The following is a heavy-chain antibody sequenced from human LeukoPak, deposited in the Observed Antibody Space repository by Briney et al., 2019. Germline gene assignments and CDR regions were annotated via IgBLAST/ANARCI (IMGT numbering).Heavy chain of an antibody. D-gene: IGHD4/OR15-4a*01. CDR3: ARDEPGMTMTDY. Sequence: PGGSLRLSCAASGFTFSSYAMSWVRQAPGKGLEWVSAISGSGGSTYYADSVKGRFTISRDNSKNTLYLQMNSLGAEDTAVYYCARDEPGMTMTDYWGQGTLVTVSS. CDR1: GFTFSSYA. V-gene: IGHV3-23*01. CDR2: ISGSGGST. J-gene: IGHJ4*02.